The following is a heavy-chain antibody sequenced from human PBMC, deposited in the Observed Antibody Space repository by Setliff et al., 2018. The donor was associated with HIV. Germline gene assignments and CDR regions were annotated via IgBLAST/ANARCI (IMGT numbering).Heavy chain of an antibody. CDR3: AREGLWFGDRGYYMDV. D-gene: IGHD3-10*01. J-gene: IGHJ6*03. CDR1: GYTFTSYD. V-gene: IGHV1-8*02. CDR2: MNPNSGNT. Sequence: ASVKVSCKASGYTFTSYDINWVRQATGQGLEWMGWMNPNSGNTGYAQKFQGRVTMTRNTSTSTVYMELGSLISDDTAVYYCAREGLWFGDRGYYMDVWGTGTAVTVSS.